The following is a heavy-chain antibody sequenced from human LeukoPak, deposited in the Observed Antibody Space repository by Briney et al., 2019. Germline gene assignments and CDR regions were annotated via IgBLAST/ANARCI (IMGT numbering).Heavy chain of an antibody. CDR2: IYYSGST. CDR3: ARVVSIAARHFDY. CDR1: GGSISSGDYY. Sequence: KASETLSLTCTVSGGSISSGDYYWSWIRQPPGKGLEWIGYIYYSGSTYYNPSLKSRVTISVDTSKNQFSLKLSSVTAADTAVYYCARVVSIAARHFDYWGQGTLVTVSS. V-gene: IGHV4-30-4*08. D-gene: IGHD6-6*01. J-gene: IGHJ4*02.